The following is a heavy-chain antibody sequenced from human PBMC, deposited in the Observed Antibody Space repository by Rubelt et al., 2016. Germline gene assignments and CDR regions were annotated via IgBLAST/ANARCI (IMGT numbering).Heavy chain of an antibody. CDR3: AREVGATPNDRYFDY. J-gene: IGHJ4*02. CDR1: GFTFSSYS. Sequence: EVQLVESGGGLVQPGGSLRLSCAASGFTFSSYSMNWVRQAPGKGLEWVSSISSSSSYIYYADSVKGRFTISRDNAKNSLYLQMNSLRAEDTAVYYCAREVGATPNDRYFDYWGQGTLVTVSS. CDR2: ISSSSSYI. V-gene: IGHV3-21*01. D-gene: IGHD1-26*01.